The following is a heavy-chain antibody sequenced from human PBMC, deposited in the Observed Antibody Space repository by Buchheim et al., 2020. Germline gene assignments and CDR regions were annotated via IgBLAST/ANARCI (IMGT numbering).Heavy chain of an antibody. CDR2: ISGSGGST. CDR3: AKDGDCSGGSCPRYGGAFDI. V-gene: IGHV3-23*01. J-gene: IGHJ3*02. CDR1: GFTFSSYA. Sequence: EVQLLESGGGLVQPGGSLRLSCAASGFTFSSYAMSWVRQAPGKGLEWVSAISGSGGSTYYADSVKGRFTISRDNSKNTLYLQMNSLRAEDTAVYYCAKDGDCSGGSCPRYGGAFDIWGQGT. D-gene: IGHD2-15*01.